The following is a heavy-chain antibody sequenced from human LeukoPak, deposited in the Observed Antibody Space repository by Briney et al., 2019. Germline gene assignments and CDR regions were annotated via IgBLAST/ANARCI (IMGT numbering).Heavy chain of an antibody. CDR3: ARDAGYDYGWPGS. Sequence: GGSLRLSCAASGFTFSIYSMNWVRQAPGKGLEWISYITSSSSTIYYADSVKGRFTISRDNAKNPLYLQMNSLRDEDTAVYYCARDAGYDYGWPGSWGQGTLVTVSS. J-gene: IGHJ5*02. V-gene: IGHV3-48*02. D-gene: IGHD3-10*01. CDR1: GFTFSIYS. CDR2: ITSSSSTI.